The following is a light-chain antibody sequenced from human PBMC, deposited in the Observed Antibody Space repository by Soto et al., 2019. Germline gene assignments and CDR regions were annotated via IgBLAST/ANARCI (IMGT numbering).Light chain of an antibody. CDR1: QSLSTW. CDR2: KAS. J-gene: IGKJ5*01. V-gene: IGKV1-5*03. CDR3: QQYNGNPIT. Sequence: DIPMTQSPSTLSASVGDRVTITCRASQSLSTWLAWYQQKPGKAPKLLIYKASSLETGVPSRFSASGSGTEFTLTISSLQPDDFATYYCQQYNGNPITFGQGTRLEIK.